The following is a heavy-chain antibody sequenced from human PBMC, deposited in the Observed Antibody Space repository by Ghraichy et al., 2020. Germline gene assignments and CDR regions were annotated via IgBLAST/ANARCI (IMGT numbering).Heavy chain of an antibody. D-gene: IGHD6-13*01. CDR3: ARIAYSSRYYYYYYGMDV. CDR1: GGSFSGYY. J-gene: IGHJ6*02. Sequence: SETLSLTCAVYGGSFSGYYWSWIRQPPGKGLEWIGEINHSGSTNYNPSLKGRVTISVDTSKNQFSLKLSSVTAADTAVYYCARIAYSSRYYYYYYGMDVWGQGTTVTVS. V-gene: IGHV4-34*01. CDR2: INHSGST.